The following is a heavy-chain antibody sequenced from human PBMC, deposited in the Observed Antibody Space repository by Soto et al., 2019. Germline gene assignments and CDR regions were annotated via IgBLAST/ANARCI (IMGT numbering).Heavy chain of an antibody. V-gene: IGHV3-72*01. CDR3: ADLKWSRSYLP. D-gene: IGHD3-3*01. J-gene: IGHJ1*01. CDR1: GFSLSDHF. CDR2: IKNDPKSYIT. Sequence: EVQLVESGGDLVQPGGSLRLSCVATGFSLSDHFMDWVRQAPGKGLEWVGRIKNDPKSYITDYAESVKGRFTISREDSKASRMLQMNSLTNEDTDIYYCADLKWSRSYLPWGQGTLVTVSS.